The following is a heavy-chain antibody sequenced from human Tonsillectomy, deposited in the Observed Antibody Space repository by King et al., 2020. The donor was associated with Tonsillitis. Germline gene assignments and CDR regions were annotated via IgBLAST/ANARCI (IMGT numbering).Heavy chain of an antibody. CDR2: INPNTGGT. CDR3: ARDLEGTMISLAY. CDR1: GYTFTDYY. Sequence: VQLVESGAEVKKPGASVNVSCTASGYTFTDYYMHWVRQAPGQGLEWMGWINPNTGGTNFAQKFQGRVTMTWDTSVSTGYMELSSLRSDDTALYYCARDLEGTMISLAYWGQGTLVAVSS. D-gene: IGHD3-16*01. V-gene: IGHV1-2*02. J-gene: IGHJ4*02.